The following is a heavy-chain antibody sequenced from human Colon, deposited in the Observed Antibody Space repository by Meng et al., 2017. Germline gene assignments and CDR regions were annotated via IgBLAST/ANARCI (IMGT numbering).Heavy chain of an antibody. V-gene: IGHV4-61*01. CDR2: GST. CDR3: ARDNWGSLDY. D-gene: IGHD7-27*01. Sequence: VLLQGSRPVLVSPSGTLYLTCTVSGASVSDTNYAWSWIRQPPGKGLEWIGYGSTNHNPSLKSRVTISVDTSKNQFSLTLNSVTAADTAVYYCARDNWGSLDYWGQGTLVTVSS. CDR1: GASVSDTNYA. J-gene: IGHJ4*02.